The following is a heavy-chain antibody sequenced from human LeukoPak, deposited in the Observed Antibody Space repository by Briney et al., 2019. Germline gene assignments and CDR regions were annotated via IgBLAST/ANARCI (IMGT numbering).Heavy chain of an antibody. CDR1: GASMSSTKW. D-gene: IGHD4-17*01. V-gene: IGHV4-4*02. CDR3: VTSTVMDEYCFDY. CDR2: IYHSGST. Sequence: SGTLSLTCAVSGASMSSTKWWSWVRQPPGKGLEWIGEIYHSGSTNYNPSLKSRTTISLDKSKNQFSLNMNSVTAADTAVYYCVTSTVMDEYCFDYWAQGTLVTVSS. J-gene: IGHJ4*02.